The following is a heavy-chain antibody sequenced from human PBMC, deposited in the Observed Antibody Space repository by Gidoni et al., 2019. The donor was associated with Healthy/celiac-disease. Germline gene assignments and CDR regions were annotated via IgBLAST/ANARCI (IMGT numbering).Heavy chain of an antibody. CDR1: GGSISSYY. J-gene: IGHJ4*02. Sequence: QVQLQESGPGLVKPSETLSLTCTVSGGSISSYYWSWIRQPPGKGLEWIGYIYYSGSTNYTPPRKSRVTISVDTSKIQFSLKLSSVTAADTAVYYCAGYSGYYSGFDYWGQGTLVTVSS. CDR2: IYYSGST. CDR3: AGYSGYYSGFDY. V-gene: IGHV4-59*01. D-gene: IGHD5-12*01.